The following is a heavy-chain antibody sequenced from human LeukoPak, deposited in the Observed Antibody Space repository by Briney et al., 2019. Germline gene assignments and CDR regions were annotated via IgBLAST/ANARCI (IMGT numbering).Heavy chain of an antibody. D-gene: IGHD3-9*01. CDR2: IYYSGST. CDR3: ARQGYYDILTGYHDAFDI. CDR1: GGSTSSSSYY. V-gene: IGHV4-39*01. J-gene: IGHJ3*02. Sequence: PSETLSLTCTVSGGSTSSSSYYWGWIRQPPGKGLEWIGSIYYSGSTYYNPSLKSRVTISVDTSKNQFSLKLSSVTAADTAVYYCARQGYYDILTGYHDAFDIWGQGTMVTVSS.